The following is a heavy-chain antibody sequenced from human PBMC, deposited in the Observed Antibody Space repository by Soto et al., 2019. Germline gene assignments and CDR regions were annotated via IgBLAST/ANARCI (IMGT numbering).Heavy chain of an antibody. CDR2: IIPIFGTA. CDR3: ARSQGGSSSLDIYYYYYYGMDV. D-gene: IGHD2-15*01. Sequence: QVQLVQSGAEVKKPGSSVKVSCKAPGGTFSSYAISWVRQAPGQGHEGKGGIIPIFGTANYAQKFQGRVTITADESTSTGYMELSSLRSEDTAVYHCARSQGGSSSLDIYYYYYYGMDVWGQGTTVTVSS. V-gene: IGHV1-69*01. J-gene: IGHJ6*02. CDR1: GGTFSSYA.